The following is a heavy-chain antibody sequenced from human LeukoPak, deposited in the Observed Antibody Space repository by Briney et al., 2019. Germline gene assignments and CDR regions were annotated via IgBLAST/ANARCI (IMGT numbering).Heavy chain of an antibody. Sequence: SETLSLTCTVSGGSVSSGSYYWSWIRQPPGKGLEWIGYIYYSGSTNYNPSLKSRVTISVDTSKNQFSLKLSSVTAADTGVYYCARYSYGYEHYFYGMDVWGQGTTVTVSS. CDR3: ARYSYGYEHYFYGMDV. CDR2: IYYSGST. V-gene: IGHV4-61*01. CDR1: GGSVSSGSYY. J-gene: IGHJ6*02. D-gene: IGHD5-18*01.